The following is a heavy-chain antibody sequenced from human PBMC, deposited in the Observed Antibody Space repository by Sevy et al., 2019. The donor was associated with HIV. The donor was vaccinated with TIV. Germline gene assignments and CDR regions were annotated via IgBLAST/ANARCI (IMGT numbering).Heavy chain of an antibody. CDR1: GFTFSKYW. CDR2: INRDGSEK. J-gene: IGHJ4*02. D-gene: IGHD3-10*01. Sequence: GGSLRLSCAASGFTFSKYWMSWVRQAPGKGLEWVANINRDGSEKYYVDSVKGRFTISRDNGKNSLYLQMNSLRSEDTAVYYCARETGSSHIDYWGQGTLVTVSS. V-gene: IGHV3-7*01. CDR3: ARETGSSHIDY.